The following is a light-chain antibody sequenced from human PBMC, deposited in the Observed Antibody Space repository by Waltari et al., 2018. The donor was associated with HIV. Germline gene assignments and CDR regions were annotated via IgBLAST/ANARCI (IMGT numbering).Light chain of an antibody. CDR3: QQYHTTPFT. CDR1: QTISNDY. V-gene: IGKV3-20*01. CDR2: GAS. J-gene: IGKJ5*01. Sequence: EIVLTQSPGTLSLSPGESATLSCRASQTISNDYLVWYHQKPGQAPRRLIYGASSRATGIPGRFSGSGSGTDFTLTITRLEPEDFAVYYCQQYHTTPFTFGQGTRLEIK.